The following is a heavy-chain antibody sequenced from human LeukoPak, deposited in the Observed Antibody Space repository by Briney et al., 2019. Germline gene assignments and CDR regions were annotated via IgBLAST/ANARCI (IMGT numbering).Heavy chain of an antibody. CDR1: GFTFSSYA. CDR3: AKPVHNYYDSSGYYGY. V-gene: IGHV3-23*01. J-gene: IGHJ4*02. D-gene: IGHD3-22*01. CDR2: ISGSGGST. Sequence: GGSLRLSCAASGFTFSSYAMSLVRQAPGKGLEWVSAISGSGGSTYYADSVKGRFTISRDNSKNTLYLQMNSLRAEDTAVYYCAKPVHNYYDSSGYYGYWGQGTLVTVSS.